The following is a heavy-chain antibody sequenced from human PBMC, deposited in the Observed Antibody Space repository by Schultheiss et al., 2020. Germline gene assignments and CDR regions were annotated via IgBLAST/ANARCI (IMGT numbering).Heavy chain of an antibody. Sequence: TLSLTCTVSGGSISSDYWSWIRQPPGKGLEWIVYIYDSGSTNYNPSLESRVTISEDTSKNQFSLKLSSVTAADTAVYYCARGERWSHFDYWGQGILVTVSS. D-gene: IGHD5-24*01. CDR3: ARGERWSHFDY. J-gene: IGHJ4*02. CDR2: IYDSGST. V-gene: IGHV4-59*08. CDR1: GGSISSDY.